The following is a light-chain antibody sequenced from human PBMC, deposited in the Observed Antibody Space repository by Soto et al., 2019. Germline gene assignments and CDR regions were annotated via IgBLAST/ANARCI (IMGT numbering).Light chain of an antibody. V-gene: IGKV1-5*03. Sequence: DIQMTQSPSTLSASVGDRVTITCRASQSISSWLAWYQQKPGKAPKLLIYKASSLESGVPSRFSGSGSGTEFTLSISSLQPDEFATYYGQQYNSYSRTFGQGPKVEIK. CDR2: KAS. CDR1: QSISSW. CDR3: QQYNSYSRT. J-gene: IGKJ1*01.